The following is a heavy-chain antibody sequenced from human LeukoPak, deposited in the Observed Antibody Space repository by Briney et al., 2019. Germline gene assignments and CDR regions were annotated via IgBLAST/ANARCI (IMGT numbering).Heavy chain of an antibody. D-gene: IGHD3-22*01. V-gene: IGHV3-21*01. J-gene: IGHJ4*02. Sequence: GGSLRLSCAASGFTFSSYSMNWVRQAPGKGLEWVSSISSSSSYIYYADSVKGRFTISRDSARNSLYLQMNSLRAEDTAVYYCASAPYDSSGYYLNWGQGTLVTVSS. CDR1: GFTFSSYS. CDR3: ASAPYDSSGYYLN. CDR2: ISSSSSYI.